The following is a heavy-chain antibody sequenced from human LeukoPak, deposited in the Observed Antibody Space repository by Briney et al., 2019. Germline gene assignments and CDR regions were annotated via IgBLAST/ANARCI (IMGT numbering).Heavy chain of an antibody. Sequence: GRSLRLSCAASGFTFSDYMMNWVRQAPGKGVECVASISPTRPYILYSPSLTARFTISRPNARTSLSLQMNSLSAEHTAIYYCARYYAYSFDSSGQGTQVTVSS. CDR1: GFTFSDYM. CDR2: ISPTRPYI. J-gene: IGHJ4*02. V-gene: IGHV3-21*01. CDR3: ARYYAYSFDS. D-gene: IGHD3-16*01.